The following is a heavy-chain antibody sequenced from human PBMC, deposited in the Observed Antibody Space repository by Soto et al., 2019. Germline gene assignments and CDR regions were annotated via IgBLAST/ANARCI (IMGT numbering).Heavy chain of an antibody. Sequence: QLQLVQSGAEVREPGSSVKVSCKASGGTFSSYTVIWVRQAPGQGLEWMGGITPTLNIAKYAEKFQGRVTITADESTSTVTMHLSSLRAEDTAVFFCARGYYSGSNPSSFDYWGQGTLVDVSS. D-gene: IGHD1-26*01. CDR2: ITPTLNIA. V-gene: IGHV1-69*01. CDR1: GGTFSSYT. J-gene: IGHJ4*02. CDR3: ARGYYSGSNPSSFDY.